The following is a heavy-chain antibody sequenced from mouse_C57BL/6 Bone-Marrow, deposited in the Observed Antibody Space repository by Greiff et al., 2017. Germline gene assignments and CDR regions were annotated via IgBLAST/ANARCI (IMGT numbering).Heavy chain of an antibody. CDR1: GFTFSDYY. CDR2: ISNGGGST. D-gene: IGHD1-1*01. J-gene: IGHJ4*01. CDR3: AVCFYYYRCFAMDY. Sequence: EVTLVEPGGGLVQPGGSLKLSCAASGFTFSDYYMYWVRQTPEKRLEWVAYISNGGGSTYYPDTVKGRSTISRENAKKPAYRQRSRLKSEDTAMYYCAVCFYYYRCFAMDYWGQGTSVTVSS. V-gene: IGHV5-12*01.